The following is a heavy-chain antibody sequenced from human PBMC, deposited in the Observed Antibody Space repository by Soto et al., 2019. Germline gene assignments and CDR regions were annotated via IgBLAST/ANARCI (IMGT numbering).Heavy chain of an antibody. CDR1: GGSISSNY. V-gene: IGHV4-59*01. J-gene: IGHJ4*02. Sequence: SETLSLTCTVSGGSISSNYWTRIRQPPGKGLEWIGYVYNSGSTNYNPSLKSRVTISEDTSKSQFSLKVNSMTAADTAVYYCARYRREAVAGYTLDNWGQGMLVTVSS. CDR2: VYNSGST. D-gene: IGHD6-13*01. CDR3: ARYRREAVAGYTLDN.